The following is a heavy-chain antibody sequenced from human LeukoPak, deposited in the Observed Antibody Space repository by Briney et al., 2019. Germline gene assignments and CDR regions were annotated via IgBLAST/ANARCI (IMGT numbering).Heavy chain of an antibody. J-gene: IGHJ4*02. CDR2: VSYDGSTK. Sequence: GGSLRLSCAASGLTFSSNGMHWVRQAPGKGLEWVAFVSYDGSTKYYADSVRGRFTISRDNSKNTLYLQMNSLRAEDTTVYYCAKDLSTKWSLDYWGQGTLVTVSS. V-gene: IGHV3-30*18. D-gene: IGHD2-2*01. CDR3: AKDLSTKWSLDY. CDR1: GLTFSSNG.